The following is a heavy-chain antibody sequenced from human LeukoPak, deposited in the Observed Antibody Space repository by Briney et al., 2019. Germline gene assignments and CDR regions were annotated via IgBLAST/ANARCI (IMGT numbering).Heavy chain of an antibody. D-gene: IGHD6-13*01. J-gene: IGHJ4*02. V-gene: IGHV4-59*08. CDR2: IYYSGNT. Sequence: SETLSLTRTVSGCSISSYHWSWIRQPPWKGLEGIGYIYYSGNTNYIPYLNSRVTISVDTSKHQFSLKLSSVTAADKAVYYCARQVEQQLEFDYWGQGTLVTVSS. CDR3: ARQVEQQLEFDY. CDR1: GCSISSYH.